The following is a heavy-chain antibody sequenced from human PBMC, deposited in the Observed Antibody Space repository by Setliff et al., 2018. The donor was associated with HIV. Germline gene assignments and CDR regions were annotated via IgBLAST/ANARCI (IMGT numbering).Heavy chain of an antibody. Sequence: PGESLKISCKGSGYSFISYWIGWVRQMPGKGLEWMGIIYPGDSDARYSPSFQGQVIISADKSISTAYLQWSSLKASDSAMYYCARFWNSGSYRDAFDIWGQGTMVTVS. CDR2: IYPGDSDA. V-gene: IGHV5-51*01. CDR1: GYSFISYW. J-gene: IGHJ3*02. CDR3: ARFWNSGSYRDAFDI. D-gene: IGHD1-26*01.